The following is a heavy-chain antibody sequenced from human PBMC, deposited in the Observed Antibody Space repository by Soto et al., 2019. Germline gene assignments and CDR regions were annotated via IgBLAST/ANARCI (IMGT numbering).Heavy chain of an antibody. CDR2: IYYSGST. Sequence: SETLSLTCTVSGGSISSYYWSWIRQPPGKGLEWIGYIYYSGSTNYNPSLKSRVTISVDTSKNQFSLKLSSVTAADTAVYYCASGYCTNGVCYFDYWGQGTLVTVSS. J-gene: IGHJ4*02. V-gene: IGHV4-59*08. D-gene: IGHD2-8*01. CDR1: GGSISSYY. CDR3: ASGYCTNGVCYFDY.